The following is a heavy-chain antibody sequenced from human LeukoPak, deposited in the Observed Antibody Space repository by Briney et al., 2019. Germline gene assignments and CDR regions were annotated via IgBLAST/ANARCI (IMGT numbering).Heavy chain of an antibody. CDR2: IGTIDDT. V-gene: IGHV3-13*01. CDR1: GFTFSNYD. J-gene: IGHJ6*03. CDR3: AREAFGRGRYYHMDV. Sequence: GGSLRLSCGASGFTFSNYDFHWVRQATGKGLEWVSAIGTIDDTYYAGSVKGRFTISREDANDSFYLQMNSLTAGDTAVYYCAREAFGRGRYYHMDVWGKGTTVTVSS. D-gene: IGHD3-10*01.